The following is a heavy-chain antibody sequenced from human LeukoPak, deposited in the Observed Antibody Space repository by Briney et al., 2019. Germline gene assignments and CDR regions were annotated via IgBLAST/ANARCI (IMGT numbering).Heavy chain of an antibody. CDR3: ARESRHCSSTSCYRWFDS. Sequence: ASVKVSCKASGYTFTSYYMHWVRQAPGQGLEWMGIINPSGGSTSYAQKFQGRVTMTRDTSTSTVYMELSSLRSEDTTVYYCARESRHCSSTSCYRWFDSWGQGTLVPVSS. J-gene: IGHJ5*01. CDR2: INPSGGST. CDR1: GYTFTSYY. V-gene: IGHV1-46*01. D-gene: IGHD2-2*01.